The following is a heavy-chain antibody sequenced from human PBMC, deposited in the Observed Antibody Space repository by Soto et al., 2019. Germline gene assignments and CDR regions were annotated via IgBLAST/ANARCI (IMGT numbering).Heavy chain of an antibody. Sequence: ASVKVSCKVSGYTLTELSMHWVRQAPGKGLEWMGGFDPEDGETIYEQKFQGRVTMTEDTSTDTAYMELSSLRSEDTAVYYCATLRVASAPVDYYYGMDVWGQGTTVTVSS. CDR2: FDPEDGET. V-gene: IGHV1-24*01. CDR1: GYTLTELS. J-gene: IGHJ6*02. D-gene: IGHD2-15*01. CDR3: ATLRVASAPVDYYYGMDV.